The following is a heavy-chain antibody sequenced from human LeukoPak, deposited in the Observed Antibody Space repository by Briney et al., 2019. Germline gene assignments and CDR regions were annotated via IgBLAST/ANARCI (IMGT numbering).Heavy chain of an antibody. CDR2: ISGGGDSS. J-gene: IGHJ4*02. D-gene: IGHD3-22*01. Sequence: PGGSLRLSCAASGFTFSNYAMSWVRQAPGKGLEWVSAISGGGDSSYYADSVKGRFTISRDNSKNTLYLQMNSLRADDTAVYYCAKDGTYYYDSSGYYFLDYWGQGTLVTVSS. CDR1: GFTFSNYA. CDR3: AKDGTYYYDSSGYYFLDY. V-gene: IGHV3-23*01.